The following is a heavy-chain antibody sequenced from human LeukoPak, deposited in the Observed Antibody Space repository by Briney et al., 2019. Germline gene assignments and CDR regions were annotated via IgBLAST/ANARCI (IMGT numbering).Heavy chain of an antibody. V-gene: IGHV3-33*01. D-gene: IGHD3-22*01. Sequence: GRSLRLSCAASGFTFSNYGMPWVRQAPGKGLEWVAIVWYDGGTTYYADSVKGRFTISRDNSKNTLSLQMNSLRAEDTAVYYCARQYYEDSSGYLDNWGQGVLVTVSS. CDR3: ARQYYEDSSGYLDN. CDR1: GFTFSNYG. CDR2: VWYDGGTT. J-gene: IGHJ4*02.